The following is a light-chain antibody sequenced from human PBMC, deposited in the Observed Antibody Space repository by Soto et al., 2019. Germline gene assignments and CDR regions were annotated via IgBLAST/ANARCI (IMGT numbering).Light chain of an antibody. CDR1: QSISSY. J-gene: IGKJ3*01. Sequence: DIQITHSPSPLSASVGDRVTITCRSSQSISSYVNWYQQKPGIAPRLLIFAASNLQTGVPSRFSGSGSGTDFTLTISSLQPEDFGTYFCQHTYSTPFTFGPGTKVD. V-gene: IGKV1-39*01. CDR3: QHTYSTPFT. CDR2: AAS.